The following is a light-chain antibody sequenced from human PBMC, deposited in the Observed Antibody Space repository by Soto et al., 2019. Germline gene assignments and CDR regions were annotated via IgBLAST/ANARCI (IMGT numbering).Light chain of an antibody. Sequence: ALTQPASVSGSPGQSITISCTGARTDVDGHDYVSWYQQHPGQAPKLIIFDVHNRPSGVSSRFSGSKSGDTASLTISGLRAEDDGDYYCSSYTASTPFYVFGTGTKVTVL. CDR2: DVH. V-gene: IGLV2-14*03. CDR3: SSYTASTPFYV. CDR1: RTDVDGHDY. J-gene: IGLJ1*01.